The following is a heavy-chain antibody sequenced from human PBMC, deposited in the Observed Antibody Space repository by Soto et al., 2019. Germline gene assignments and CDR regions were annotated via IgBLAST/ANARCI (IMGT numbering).Heavy chain of an antibody. CDR3: ARDPAPLFQSEAPEDCGGDCQVY. CDR1: GFTFSSYG. V-gene: IGHV3-33*01. Sequence: GGSLRLSCAASGFTFSSYGMHWVRQAPGKGLEWVAVIWYDGSNKYYADSVKGRFTISRDNSKNTLYLQMNSLRAEDTAVYYCARDPAPLFQSEAPEDCGGDCQVYWGQGTLVTVSS. D-gene: IGHD2-21*02. J-gene: IGHJ4*02. CDR2: IWYDGSNK.